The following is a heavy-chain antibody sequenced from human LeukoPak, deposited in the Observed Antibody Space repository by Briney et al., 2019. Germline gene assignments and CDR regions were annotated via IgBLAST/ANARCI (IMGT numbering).Heavy chain of an antibody. D-gene: IGHD3-22*01. CDR3: VRIYYDSGGYYYDY. V-gene: IGHV3-64D*06. CDR1: GFTFSSYA. J-gene: IGHJ4*02. Sequence: GGSLRLSCAASGFTFSSYAMHWVRQAPGKGLEYVSAISSNGGNTYYADSVKGRFTISRDNSKNTLYLQMSSLRAEDTAVYYCVRIYYDSGGYYYDYWGQGTLVTVSS. CDR2: ISSNGGNT.